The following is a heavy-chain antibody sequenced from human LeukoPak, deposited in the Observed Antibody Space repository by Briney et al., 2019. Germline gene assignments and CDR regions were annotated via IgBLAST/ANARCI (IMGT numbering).Heavy chain of an antibody. CDR2: IKEDGSEK. V-gene: IGHV3-7*05. CDR1: GFTFSSYW. Sequence: GGSLRLSCAASGFTFSSYWMNWVRQAPGKGLEWVANIKEDGSEKNYVDSVKGRFTISRDNSKNTLYLQMNSLRAEDTAVYYCAKGGTTNQYYYFYYVMDVWGQGTTVTVSS. CDR3: AKGGTTNQYYYFYYVMDV. D-gene: IGHD2/OR15-2a*01. J-gene: IGHJ6*02.